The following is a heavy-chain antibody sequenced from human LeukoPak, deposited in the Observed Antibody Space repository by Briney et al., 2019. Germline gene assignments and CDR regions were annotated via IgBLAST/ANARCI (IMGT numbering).Heavy chain of an antibody. CDR3: ARVVGDYFDY. D-gene: IGHD1-26*01. J-gene: IGHJ4*02. CDR1: GGSISSGGYY. CDR2: IHHGGST. V-gene: IGHV4-31*03. Sequence: SETLSLTCTVSGGSISSGGYYWSWIRQHPGKGPEWIGYIHHGGSTYYNPSLKSRVSISVDTSMNQFSLNLTSVTAADTAIYFCARVVGDYFDYWGQGTLVTVSS.